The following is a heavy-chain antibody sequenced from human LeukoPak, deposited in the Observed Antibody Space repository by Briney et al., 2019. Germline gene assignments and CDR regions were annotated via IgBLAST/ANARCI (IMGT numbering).Heavy chain of an antibody. V-gene: IGHV1-2*02. D-gene: IGHD1-1*01. CDR1: GYTFTGYY. CDR3: AREQRSWNYYYMDV. CDR2: INPNSGST. Sequence: ASVKLSCKASGYTFTGYYMNWVRQSPGQRLEWVVWINPNSGSTNYAQKFQGRVTMTRDTSISTAYMELSRLRSDDTAVYYCAREQRSWNYYYMDVWGKGTTVTVSS. J-gene: IGHJ6*03.